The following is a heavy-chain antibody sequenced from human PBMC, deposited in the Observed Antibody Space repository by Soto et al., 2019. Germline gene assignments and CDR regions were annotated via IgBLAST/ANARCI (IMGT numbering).Heavy chain of an antibody. CDR1: GFTFSSYS. V-gene: IGHV3-21*01. CDR3: ARDGLRFLVRTPMDV. CDR2: ISSSSSYI. Sequence: PGGSLRLSCAASGFTFSSYSMNWVRQAPGKGLEWVSSISSSSSYIYYADSVKGRFTISRDNAKNSLYLQMNSLRAEDTAVYYCARDGLRFLVRTPMDVWGKGTTVTVSS. D-gene: IGHD3-3*01. J-gene: IGHJ6*04.